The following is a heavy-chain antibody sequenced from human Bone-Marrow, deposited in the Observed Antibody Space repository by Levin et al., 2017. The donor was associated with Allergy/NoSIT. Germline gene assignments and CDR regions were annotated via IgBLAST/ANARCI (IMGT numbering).Heavy chain of an antibody. CDR2: IKKDGSQT. CDR3: VNWGSY. J-gene: IGHJ4*02. V-gene: IGHV3-7*02. D-gene: IGHD7-27*01. CDR1: GFTIGSYW. Sequence: RAGGSLRLSCAASGFTIGSYWMSWVRQAPGKGLEWVAKIKKDGSQTFYGDSVKGRFTISRDNAKNSLYLEMNSLRVEDTAVYYCVNWGSYWGQGTLVTVSS.